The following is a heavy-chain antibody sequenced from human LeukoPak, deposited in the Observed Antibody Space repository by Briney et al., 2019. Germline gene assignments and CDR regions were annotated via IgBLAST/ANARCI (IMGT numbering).Heavy chain of an antibody. CDR2: INHSGST. Sequence: SETLSLTCAVYGGSFSGYYWSWIRQPPGKGLEWIGEINHSGSTNYNPSLKSRVTISVDTSKNQFSLKLSSVTAADTAVYYCARGGVGTTIFYWGQGTLVTVSS. J-gene: IGHJ4*02. CDR1: GGSFSGYY. V-gene: IGHV4-34*01. D-gene: IGHD1-26*01. CDR3: ARGGVGTTIFY.